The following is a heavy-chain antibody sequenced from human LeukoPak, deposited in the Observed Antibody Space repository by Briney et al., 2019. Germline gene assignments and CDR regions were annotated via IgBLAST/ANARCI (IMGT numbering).Heavy chain of an antibody. CDR3: ARDLAISGVVMYNWFDP. CDR2: ISSSSSYI. J-gene: IGHJ5*02. V-gene: IGHV3-21*01. CDR1: GFTFSSYS. D-gene: IGHD3-3*01. Sequence: AGGSLRLSCAASGFTFSSYSMNWVRQAPGKGLEWVSSISSSSSYIYYADSVKGRFTISRDNAKNSLYLQMNSLRAGDTAVYYCARDLAISGVVMYNWFDPWGQGTLVTVSS.